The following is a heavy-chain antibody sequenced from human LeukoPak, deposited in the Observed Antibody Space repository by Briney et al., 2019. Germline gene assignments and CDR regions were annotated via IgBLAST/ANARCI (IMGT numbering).Heavy chain of an antibody. D-gene: IGHD2-2*02. Sequence: GGSLRLSCAATGFTFSNYDMHWVRQAPGKGLVWVSRINSDGSSTSYADSVKGRFTISRDNAKNTLYLQMNSLRAEDTAVYYCAREYCSSTSCYIPRNWFDPWGQGTLVTVSS. V-gene: IGHV3-74*01. J-gene: IGHJ5*02. CDR2: INSDGSST. CDR3: AREYCSSTSCYIPRNWFDP. CDR1: GFTFSNYD.